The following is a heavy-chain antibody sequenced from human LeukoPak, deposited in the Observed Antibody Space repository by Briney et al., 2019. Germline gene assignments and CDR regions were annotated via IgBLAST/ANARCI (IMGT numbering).Heavy chain of an antibody. V-gene: IGHV1-69*05. J-gene: IGHJ4*02. D-gene: IGHD6-13*01. Sequence: ASVKVSCKASGGTFSSYAISWVRQAPGQGLEWMGGIIPIFGTANYAQKFQGRVTMTRDMSTSTVYMELSSLRSEDTAVYYCASELIAAAGFGFAYWGQGTLVTVSS. CDR2: IIPIFGTA. CDR3: ASELIAAAGFGFAY. CDR1: GGTFSSYA.